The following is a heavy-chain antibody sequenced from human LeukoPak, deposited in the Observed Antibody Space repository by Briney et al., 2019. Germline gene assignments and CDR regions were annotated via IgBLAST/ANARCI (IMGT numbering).Heavy chain of an antibody. D-gene: IGHD3-22*01. Sequence: GRSLRLSCAASGFTFSSYGMHWVRQAPGKGLEWVTVSSNHGSDEYYADSVKGRFTVSSDNSKKTVYLQMDSLRAEDTAVYYCAMDYYDSNGYSRGWDYWGQGTLVTVSS. CDR2: SSNHGSDE. J-gene: IGHJ4*02. CDR3: AMDYYDSNGYSRGWDY. V-gene: IGHV3-30*19. CDR1: GFTFSSYG.